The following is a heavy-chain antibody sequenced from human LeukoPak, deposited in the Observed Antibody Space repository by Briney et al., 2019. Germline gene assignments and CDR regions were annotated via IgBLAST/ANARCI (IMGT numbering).Heavy chain of an antibody. Sequence: PSETLSLTCAVYGGSFGGYYWSWIRQPPGKGLEWIGEINHSGSTNYNPSLKSRVTISVDTSKNQFSLKLSSVTAADTAVYYCARIGYLLDYWGQGTLVTVSS. D-gene: IGHD6-13*01. V-gene: IGHV4-34*01. J-gene: IGHJ4*02. CDR1: GGSFGGYY. CDR2: INHSGST. CDR3: ARIGYLLDY.